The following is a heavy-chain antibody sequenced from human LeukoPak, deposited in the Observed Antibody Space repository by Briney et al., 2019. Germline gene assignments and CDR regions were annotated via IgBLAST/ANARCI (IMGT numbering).Heavy chain of an antibody. CDR2: IKNDGSEK. CDR3: SSGGHVDY. CDR1: GFSFSSFW. D-gene: IGHD3-16*01. V-gene: IGHV3-7*02. J-gene: IGHJ4*02. Sequence: GGSLRLSCAASGFSFSSFWMTWVRQAPGKGLDLVANIKNDGSEKHYVDYVEGRFTISRDNPKNSLYLQMNSLRAVATAVYYWSSGGHVDYYGQGTLVTVSS.